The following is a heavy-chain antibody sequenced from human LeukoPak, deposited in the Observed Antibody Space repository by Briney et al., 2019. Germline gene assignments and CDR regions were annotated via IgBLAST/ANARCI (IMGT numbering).Heavy chain of an antibody. D-gene: IGHD3-10*01. CDR1: GGSISSSSYY. J-gene: IGHJ4*02. CDR2: IYYSGST. CDR3: ARLRDYGSGTNAHFDY. V-gene: IGHV4-39*01. Sequence: SETLSLTCTVSGGSISSSSYYWGWIRQPPGKGLEWIGRIYYSGSTYYNPSLKSRDTISVDTSKNQFSLKLSSVTAADTAVYYCARLRDYGSGTNAHFDYWGQGTLVTVSS.